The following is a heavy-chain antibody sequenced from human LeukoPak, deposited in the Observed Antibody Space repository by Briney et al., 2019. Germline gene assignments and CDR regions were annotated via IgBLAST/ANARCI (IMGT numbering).Heavy chain of an antibody. CDR1: GGSISSGDYY. Sequence: PSETLSLTCTVSGGSISSGDYYWSWIRQPPGKGLEWIGYIYYSGSTYYNPSLKSRVTISVDTSKNQFSLKLSSVTAADTAVYYCARDSIYDSSGSYYYYYGMDVWGQGTTVTVSS. D-gene: IGHD3-22*01. CDR2: IYYSGST. CDR3: ARDSIYDSSGSYYYYYGMDV. J-gene: IGHJ6*02. V-gene: IGHV4-30-4*01.